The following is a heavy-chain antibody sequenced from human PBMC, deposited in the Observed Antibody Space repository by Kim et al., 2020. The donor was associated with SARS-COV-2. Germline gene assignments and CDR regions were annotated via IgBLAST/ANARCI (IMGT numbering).Heavy chain of an antibody. J-gene: IGHJ6*02. CDR2: TYYRSKWYN. CDR3: ARSRPRDDFWSGYYNYYYYYGMDV. D-gene: IGHD3-3*01. Sequence: SQTLSLTCAISGDSVSSNSAAWNWIRRSPSRGLEWLGRTYYRSKWYNDYAVSVKSRITINPDTSKNQFSLQLNSVTPEDTAVYYCARSRPRDDFWSGYYNYYYYYGMDVWGQGTTVTVSS. CDR1: GDSVSSNSAA. V-gene: IGHV6-1*01.